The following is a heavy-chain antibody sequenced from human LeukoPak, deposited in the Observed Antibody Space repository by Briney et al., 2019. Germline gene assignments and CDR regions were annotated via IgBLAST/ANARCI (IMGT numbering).Heavy chain of an antibody. J-gene: IGHJ4*02. CDR3: ARDFVFYDYVWGSYRSSQTPDY. CDR2: IKPDGSEK. V-gene: IGHV3-7*01. D-gene: IGHD3-16*02. Sequence: PGGSLRLSCTASEMTFSSYWMSWVRQAPGKGLEWVANIKPDGSEKYYLDSVKGRFTFSRDNAKNSLYLQMNSLRAEDTAVYYCARDFVFYDYVWGSYRSSQTPDYWGQGTLVTVSS. CDR1: EMTFSSYW.